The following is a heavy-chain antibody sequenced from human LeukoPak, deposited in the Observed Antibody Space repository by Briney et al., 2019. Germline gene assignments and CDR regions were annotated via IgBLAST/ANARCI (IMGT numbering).Heavy chain of an antibody. V-gene: IGHV4-61*01. CDR3: ATERSGGTWFDP. Sequence: SETLSLTCTVSGGSVSSGSYYWSWIRQPPGKGLEWIGYIYYSGSTNYNPSLKSRVTISVDTSKNQFSLKLSSVTAADTAVYYCATERSGGTWFDPWGQGTLVTVSS. J-gene: IGHJ5*02. D-gene: IGHD2-15*01. CDR1: GGSVSSGSYY. CDR2: IYYSGST.